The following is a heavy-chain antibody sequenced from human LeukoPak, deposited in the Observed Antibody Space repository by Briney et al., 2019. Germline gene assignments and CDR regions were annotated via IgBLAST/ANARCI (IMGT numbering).Heavy chain of an antibody. CDR1: GGSISSGDNY. D-gene: IGHD3-9*01. J-gene: IGHJ3*02. CDR2: IDNSGST. Sequence: PSETLSLTCTVSGGSISSGDNYWSWIRQPPGKGLEWIGYIDNSGSTDYNPSLKGRVTILEDTSKNQFSLKLSSVTAADTAVYYCARELITISPDAFDIWGQGTMVTVSS. CDR3: ARELITISPDAFDI. V-gene: IGHV4-30-4*01.